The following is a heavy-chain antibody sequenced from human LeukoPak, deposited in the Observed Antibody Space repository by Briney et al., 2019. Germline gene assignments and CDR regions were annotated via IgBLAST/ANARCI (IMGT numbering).Heavy chain of an antibody. J-gene: IGHJ6*03. V-gene: IGHV3-48*01. Sequence: GGSLRLSCAASGFTFSSYEMNWVRQAPGKGLEWVSYISSSSSTIYYADSVKGRFTISRDNAKNSLYLQMNSLRAEDTAVYYCARMDSGWSLYYYYYYMDVWGKGTTVTVSS. CDR1: GFTFSSYE. CDR2: ISSSSSTI. D-gene: IGHD6-19*01. CDR3: ARMDSGWSLYYYYYYMDV.